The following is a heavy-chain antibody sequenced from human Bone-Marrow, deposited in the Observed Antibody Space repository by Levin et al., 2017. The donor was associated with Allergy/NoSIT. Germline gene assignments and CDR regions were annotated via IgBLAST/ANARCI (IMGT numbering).Heavy chain of an antibody. CDR1: GFTFSSYT. Sequence: GGSLRLPCAASGFTFSSYTMNWVRQAPGKGLEWVSYISSSSSTIYYADSVKGRFTISRDNAKNSLYLQMNSLRAEDTAVYYCARELYYFDSWGQGTLVTVSS. V-gene: IGHV3-48*01. CDR2: ISSSSSTI. J-gene: IGHJ4*02. CDR3: ARELYYFDS.